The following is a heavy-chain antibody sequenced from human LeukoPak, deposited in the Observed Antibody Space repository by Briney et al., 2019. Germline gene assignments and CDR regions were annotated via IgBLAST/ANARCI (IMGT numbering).Heavy chain of an antibody. V-gene: IGHV3-30-3*01. CDR3: ARDRATALDC. Sequence: PGGSLRLSCAASGFAFSSYAMHWVRQAPGKGLEWVAVISYDGSNKYYADSVKGRFTISRDNSKNTLYLQMNSLRAEDTAVYYCARDRATALDCWGQGTLVTVSS. CDR2: ISYDGSNK. CDR1: GFAFSSYA. J-gene: IGHJ4*02. D-gene: IGHD1-26*01.